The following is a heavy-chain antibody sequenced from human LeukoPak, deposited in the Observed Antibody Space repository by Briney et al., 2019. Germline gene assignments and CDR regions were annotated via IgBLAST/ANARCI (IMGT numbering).Heavy chain of an antibody. V-gene: IGHV4-59*01. Sequence: SETLSLTCAVYGGSFSGYYWSWIRQPPGKGLEWIGYIYYSGSTNYNPSLKSRVTISVDTSKNQFSLKLSSVTAADTAVYYCAREYGSGSYTNWGQGTLVTVSS. CDR3: AREYGSGSYTN. D-gene: IGHD3-10*01. CDR1: GGSFSGYY. J-gene: IGHJ4*02. CDR2: IYYSGST.